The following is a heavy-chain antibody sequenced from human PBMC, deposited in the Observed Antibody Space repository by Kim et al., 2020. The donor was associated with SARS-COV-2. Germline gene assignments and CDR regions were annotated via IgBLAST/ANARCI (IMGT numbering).Heavy chain of an antibody. CDR2: IYYSGNT. CDR1: GGSIDTYF. J-gene: IGHJ6*02. V-gene: IGHV4-59*13. Sequence: SETLSLTCTISGGSIDTYFWSWIRQSPGKGLEWIGYIYYSGNTKYNPSLKSRVTISLDLSENQFSLRLTSVTPADTAVYFCARDRESPVFHPHGMGVWG. CDR3: ARDRESPVFHPHGMGV.